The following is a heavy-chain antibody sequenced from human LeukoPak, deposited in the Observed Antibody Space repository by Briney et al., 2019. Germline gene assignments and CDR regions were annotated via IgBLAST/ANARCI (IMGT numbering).Heavy chain of an antibody. J-gene: IGHJ6*02. CDR2: ISSNGGST. CDR1: GFTFSSYA. CDR3: AKENYYGMDA. Sequence: PGGSLRLSCSAPGFTFSSYAIHWVRQAPGKGLEYVSGISSNGGSTYYADSMKGRFTISRDNAKNTLYLQMSSLRAEDTAVYYCAKENYYGMDAWGQGTTVTVSS. V-gene: IGHV3-64D*06.